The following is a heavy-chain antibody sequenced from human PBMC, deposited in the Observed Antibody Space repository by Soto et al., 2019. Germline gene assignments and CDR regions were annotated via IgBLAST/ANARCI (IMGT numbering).Heavy chain of an antibody. J-gene: IGHJ4*02. D-gene: IGHD3-10*01. CDR3: ARGKHGSGEIDY. V-gene: IGHV3-13*01. CDR1: GFTFSSYD. CDR2: IGTAGDT. Sequence: GGSLRLSCAASGFTFSSYDIHSVPQATGKSLEWVSAIGTAGDTYYSGSVKGRFTISRENAKNSLYLQMNSLRAVDTAVYYCARGKHGSGEIDYWGQGTLVTVSS.